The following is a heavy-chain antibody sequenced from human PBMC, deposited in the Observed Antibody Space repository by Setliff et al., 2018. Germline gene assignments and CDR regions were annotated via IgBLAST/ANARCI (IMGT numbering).Heavy chain of an antibody. V-gene: IGHV4-61*09. J-gene: IGHJ6*03. CDR3: ARMSGFQYMDV. D-gene: IGHD3-3*01. CDR2: IYTSWST. Sequence: SETLSLTCTVSGDPMSSRRYYWAWIRQPAGKGLEWIGQIYTSWSTNYNPSLKSRVTISLDTSNNQFSLSLSSVTAADAAVYYCARMSGFQYMDVWGKGTTVTVSS. CDR1: GDPMSSRRYY.